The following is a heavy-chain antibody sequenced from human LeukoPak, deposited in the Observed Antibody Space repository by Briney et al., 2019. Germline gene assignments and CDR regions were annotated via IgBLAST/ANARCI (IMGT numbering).Heavy chain of an antibody. CDR1: GGPFSGYY. J-gene: IGHJ4*02. Sequence: PSETLSLTCAVYGGPFSGYYWSWIRQPPGKGPEWIGNIYHSGSAYYNPSLKSRVTISVDMSKNQFSLKLTSVTAADTAIYYCAQTMDYYDSSGLSYYFDYRGQGTLVTVSS. CDR2: IYHSGSA. V-gene: IGHV4-34*01. D-gene: IGHD3-22*01. CDR3: AQTMDYYDSSGLSYYFDY.